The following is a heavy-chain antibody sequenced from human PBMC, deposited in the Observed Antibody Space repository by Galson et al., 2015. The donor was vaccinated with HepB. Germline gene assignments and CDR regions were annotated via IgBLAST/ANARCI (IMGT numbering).Heavy chain of an antibody. J-gene: IGHJ4*02. CDR1: GLTFNNYW. V-gene: IGHV3-74*01. Sequence: SLRLSCAASGLTFNNYWMHWVRQAPGKGLVWVSRINSDGTSTSYADAVKGRFTISRDNSKNTLYLQMDSLRGEDTAVYYCASTSSSWYEPHWGQGTLVTVSS. D-gene: IGHD6-13*01. CDR2: INSDGTST. CDR3: ASTSSSWYEPH.